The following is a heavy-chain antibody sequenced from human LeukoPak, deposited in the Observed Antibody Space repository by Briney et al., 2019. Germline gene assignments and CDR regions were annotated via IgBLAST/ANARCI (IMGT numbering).Heavy chain of an antibody. Sequence: SETLSLTCTVSGGSVNNYDWSWIRQPPGKGLEYIGYIYYSGSTNYNPSLKSRVTISVDTSKNQFSLNLKSVTAADTAVYYCARDRAEGGGYWFDPWGQGTLVTVSS. CDR2: IYYSGST. CDR3: ARDRAEGGGYWFDP. V-gene: IGHV4-59*02. D-gene: IGHD5-12*01. CDR1: GGSVNNYD. J-gene: IGHJ5*02.